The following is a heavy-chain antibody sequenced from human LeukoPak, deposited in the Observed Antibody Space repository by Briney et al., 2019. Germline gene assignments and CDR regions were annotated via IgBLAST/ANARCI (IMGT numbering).Heavy chain of an antibody. J-gene: IGHJ4*02. CDR3: ARDGSPAY. D-gene: IGHD1-26*01. CDR1: GVSISGDY. CDR2: IYTGGST. Sequence: SETLSLTCTVSGVSISGDYWSWFRQPAGKELEWIGRIYTGGSTNYNPSLKSRVTISADTSKNQFSLKLNSVTAADTAVYYCARDGSPAYWGQGTPVTVSS. V-gene: IGHV4-4*07.